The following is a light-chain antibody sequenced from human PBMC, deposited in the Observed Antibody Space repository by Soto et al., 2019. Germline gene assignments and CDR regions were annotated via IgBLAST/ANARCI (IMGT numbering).Light chain of an antibody. CDR1: QSISSW. CDR3: QQYNSYSLT. V-gene: IGKV1-5*03. CDR2: KAS. J-gene: IGKJ1*01. Sequence: DIQMTQSPSTLSASVGDRVTITCRASQSISSWLAWYQQKPGKAPKLLIHKASTLESGVPSRFSGSGSGTEITLTISNLQPDDFATYYFQQYNSYSLTFGQGTRVEIK.